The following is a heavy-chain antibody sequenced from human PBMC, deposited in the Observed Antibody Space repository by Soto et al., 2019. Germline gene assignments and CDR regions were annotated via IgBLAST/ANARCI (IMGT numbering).Heavy chain of an antibody. CDR3: AKSPDYGMDV. J-gene: IGHJ6*02. CDR2: ISSTGTYT. V-gene: IGHV3-21*01. CDR1: GFTFSSYD. Sequence: KPGGSLRLSCAASGFTFSSYDMTWVRQAPGKGLDWVSCISSTGTYTHYADSVKGRFTITRDNAENSLYLQMNSLRVEDTAVYYCAKSPDYGMDVWGQGTTVTVSS.